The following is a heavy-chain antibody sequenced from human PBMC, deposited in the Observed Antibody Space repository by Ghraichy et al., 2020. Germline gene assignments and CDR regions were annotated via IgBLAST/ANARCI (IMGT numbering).Heavy chain of an antibody. J-gene: IGHJ4*02. V-gene: IGHV3-7*03. Sequence: GGSLRLSCAASGFTFSDYWMTWVRQAPGKGLEWVANIKQDGSETYHVDSVKGRFTISRDNAKSSLYLQMNNLRVEDTAMYYCAKSGSRIAVAGTIGCWGQGALVTVSS. CDR3: AKSGSRIAVAGTIGC. CDR1: GFTFSDYW. D-gene: IGHD6-19*01. CDR2: IKQDGSET.